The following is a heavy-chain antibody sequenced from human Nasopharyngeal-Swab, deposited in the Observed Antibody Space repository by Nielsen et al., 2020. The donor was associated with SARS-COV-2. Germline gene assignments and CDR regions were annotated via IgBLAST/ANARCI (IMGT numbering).Heavy chain of an antibody. CDR1: GDTLTELS. Sequence: ASVKVSCKVSGDTLTELSMHWVRQAPGKGLEWVGGFDPEDGETIYAQKFQGRVTMTEDTSTDTAYMELSSLRSEDTAVYYCATGPAVAGTSNWFDPWGQGTLVTVSS. D-gene: IGHD6-19*01. J-gene: IGHJ5*02. V-gene: IGHV1-24*01. CDR3: ATGPAVAGTSNWFDP. CDR2: FDPEDGET.